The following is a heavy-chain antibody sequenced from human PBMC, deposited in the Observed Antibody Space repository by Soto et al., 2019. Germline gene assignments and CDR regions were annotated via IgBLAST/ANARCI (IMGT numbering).Heavy chain of an antibody. CDR1: GFTFSSYG. D-gene: IGHD6-6*01. CDR2: ISYDGSNK. J-gene: IGHJ4*02. CDR3: AKDLTRQLGDFDY. V-gene: IGHV3-30*18. Sequence: LRLSCAASGFTFSSYGMHWVRQAPGKGLEWVAVISYDGSNKYYADSVKGRFTISRDNSKNTLYLQMNSLRAEDTAVYYCAKDLTRQLGDFDYWGQGTLVTVSS.